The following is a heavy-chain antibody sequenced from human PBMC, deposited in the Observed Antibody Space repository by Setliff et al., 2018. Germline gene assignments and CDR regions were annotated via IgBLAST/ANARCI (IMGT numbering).Heavy chain of an antibody. CDR2: MSPVYGIA. J-gene: IGHJ6*03. D-gene: IGHD1-26*01. V-gene: IGHV1-18*01. Sequence: ASVKVSCKTSGYAFITFGMSWVRQAPGQGLEWMGWMSPVYGIANYARKFQDRVTMTIDTSTRTAYVEVRSLRSDDTAVYYCARSPPNRGVGQGHYMDVWGKGTTVTVSS. CDR1: GYAFITFG. CDR3: ARSPPNRGVGQGHYMDV.